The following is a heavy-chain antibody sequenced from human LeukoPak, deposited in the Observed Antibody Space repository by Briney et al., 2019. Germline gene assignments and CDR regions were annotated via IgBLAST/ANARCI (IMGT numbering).Heavy chain of an antibody. J-gene: IGHJ4*02. CDR3: ARAASIAVVIN. V-gene: IGHV4-34*01. Sequence: SETLSLTCAVSGGSFSGYYWTWIRQPPGKGLEWIGEINHSGSTNYNPSLKSRVTISVDTSKNQFSLKLSSVTAADTAVYYCARAASIAVVINWGQGTLVTVSS. D-gene: IGHD6-19*01. CDR2: INHSGST. CDR1: GGSFSGYY.